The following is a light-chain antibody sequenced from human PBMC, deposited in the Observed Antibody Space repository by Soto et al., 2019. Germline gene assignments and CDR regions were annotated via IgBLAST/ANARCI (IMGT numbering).Light chain of an antibody. CDR3: QQCHATPRT. CDR1: QAISNY. J-gene: IGKJ5*01. CDR2: GAK. V-gene: IGKV1-39*01. Sequence: DIHMTQSPSFLAASVGDSVTITCPASQAISNYLNWYKQRQGKAPNLLIFGAKTLQSGVPSTFSGSGYGTDFTLTITTXQPEDVGIYYCQQCHATPRTFGQGTRLEIK.